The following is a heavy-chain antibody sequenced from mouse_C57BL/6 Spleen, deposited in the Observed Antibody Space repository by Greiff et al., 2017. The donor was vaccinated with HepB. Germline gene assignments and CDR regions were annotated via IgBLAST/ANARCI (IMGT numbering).Heavy chain of an antibody. D-gene: IGHD1-1*01. Sequence: QVTLKESGPGILQSSQTLSLTCSFSGFSLSTSGMGVSWIRQPSGKGLEWLAHIYWDDDKRYNPSLKSRLTISKDTSRNQVFLKITSVDTADTATYYCARSLTTVVDYWYFDVWGTGTTVTVSS. CDR2: IYWDDDK. CDR3: ARSLTTVVDYWYFDV. J-gene: IGHJ1*03. V-gene: IGHV8-12*01. CDR1: GFSLSTSGMG.